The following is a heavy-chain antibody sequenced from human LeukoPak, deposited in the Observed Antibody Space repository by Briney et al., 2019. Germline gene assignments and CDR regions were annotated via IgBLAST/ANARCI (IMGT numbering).Heavy chain of an antibody. CDR2: ISYDGSNK. CDR3: ARGGDVYYYGMDV. CDR1: GFTFSSYA. D-gene: IGHD2-21*01. V-gene: IGHV3-30*09. J-gene: IGHJ6*02. Sequence: GGSLRLSCAASGFTFSSYAMHWVRQAPGKGLEWVAVISYDGSNKYYADSVKGRFAISRDNSKNTLYLQMNSLRAEDTAVYYCARGGDVYYYGMDVWGQGTTVTVSS.